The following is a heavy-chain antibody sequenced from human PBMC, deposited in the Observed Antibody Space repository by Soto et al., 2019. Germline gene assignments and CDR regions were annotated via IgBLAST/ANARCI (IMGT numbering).Heavy chain of an antibody. CDR2: IYYSGST. Sequence: SETLSLTCTVSGGSISSYYWSWIRQPPGKGLEWIGYIYYSGSTNYNPSLKSRVTISVDTSKNQFSLKLSSVTAADTAVYYCARDQQYCSGGSCYSTDAFDIWGQGTMVTVSS. V-gene: IGHV4-59*01. CDR1: GGSISSYY. J-gene: IGHJ3*02. CDR3: ARDQQYCSGGSCYSTDAFDI. D-gene: IGHD2-15*01.